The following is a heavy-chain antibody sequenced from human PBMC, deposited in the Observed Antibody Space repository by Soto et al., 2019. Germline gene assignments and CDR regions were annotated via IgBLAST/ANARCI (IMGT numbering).Heavy chain of an antibody. D-gene: IGHD3-10*01. CDR3: ARLGGGLLWFGDDAFDI. CDR2: IYYSGST. CDR1: GGSISSYY. J-gene: IGHJ3*02. V-gene: IGHV4-59*01. Sequence: PSETLSLTCTVSGGSISSYYWSWIRQPPGKGLEWIGYIYYSGSTNYNPSLKSRVTISVDTSKNQFSLKLSSVTAADTAVYYCARLGGGLLWFGDDAFDIWGQGTMVTVSS.